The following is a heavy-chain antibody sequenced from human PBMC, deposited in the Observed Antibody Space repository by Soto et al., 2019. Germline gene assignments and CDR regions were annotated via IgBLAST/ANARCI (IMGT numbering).Heavy chain of an antibody. D-gene: IGHD2-2*01. CDR2: INPNSGGT. J-gene: IGHJ6*02. V-gene: IGHV1-2*04. CDR1: GYTFTGYY. Sequence: ASVKVSCKASGYTFTGYYMHWVRQAPGQGLEWMGWINPNSGGTNYAQKFQGWVTMTRDTSISTAYMELSRLRSDDTAVYYCARGGGYCSCTSCYSYYYYGMDVWGQGTTVTVSS. CDR3: ARGGGYCSCTSCYSYYYYGMDV.